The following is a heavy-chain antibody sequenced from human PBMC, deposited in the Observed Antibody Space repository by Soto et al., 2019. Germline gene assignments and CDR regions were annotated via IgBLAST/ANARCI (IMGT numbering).Heavy chain of an antibody. Sequence: GDSVKVSCKASGGTFSSYAISWVRQAPGQGLEWMGGIIPIFGTANYAQKFQGRVTITADESTSTAYMELSSLRSEDTAVYYCARDPLARPPQTGYYYGMDVWAQGTTVTVSS. D-gene: IGHD6-6*01. CDR2: IIPIFGTA. CDR3: ARDPLARPPQTGYYYGMDV. V-gene: IGHV1-69*13. J-gene: IGHJ6*02. CDR1: GGTFSSYA.